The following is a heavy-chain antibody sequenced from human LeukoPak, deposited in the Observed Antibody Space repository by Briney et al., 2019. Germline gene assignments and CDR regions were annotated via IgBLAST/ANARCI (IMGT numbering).Heavy chain of an antibody. Sequence: SGTLSLTCAVSGGSISSSNWWSWVRQPPGKGLEWIGEIYHSGSTNYNPSLKSRVTISVDKSKNQFSLKLSSVTAADTAVYYCAREGGLYCSSTSCYYYWGQGTLVTVSS. J-gene: IGHJ4*02. CDR2: IYHSGST. CDR1: GGSISSSNW. CDR3: AREGGLYCSSTSCYYY. D-gene: IGHD2-2*01. V-gene: IGHV4-4*02.